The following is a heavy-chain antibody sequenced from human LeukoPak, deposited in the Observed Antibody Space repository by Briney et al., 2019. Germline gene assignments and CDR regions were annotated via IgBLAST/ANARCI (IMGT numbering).Heavy chain of an antibody. CDR2: IIPILGIA. CDR1: GGTFSSYA. CDR3: ARFKVYDSSGYFDY. V-gene: IGHV1-69*04. J-gene: IGHJ4*02. Sequence: SVKVSCKASGGTFSSYAISWVRQAPGQGLEWMGRIIPILGIANYAQKFQGRVTITADKSTSTAYMELSSLRSEDTAVYYCARFKVYDSSGYFDYWGQGTLVTVSS. D-gene: IGHD3-22*01.